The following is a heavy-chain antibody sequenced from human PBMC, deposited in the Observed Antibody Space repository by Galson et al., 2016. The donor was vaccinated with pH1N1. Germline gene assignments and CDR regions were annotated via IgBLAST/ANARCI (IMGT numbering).Heavy chain of an antibody. J-gene: IGHJ6*02. D-gene: IGHD2-2*01. V-gene: IGHV7-4-1*04. Sequence: SVKVSCKASGYTFTSNAMNWVRQAPGQGLEWMGWINTNTGNPTYAQGFTGRFAFSLDTSVSMAYLQISSLKAEDTAVYYCARSYCSSTSCYGGSYYYYGMDVWGQGTRSPSP. CDR2: INTNTGNP. CDR3: ARSYCSSTSCYGGSYYYYGMDV. CDR1: GYTFTSNA.